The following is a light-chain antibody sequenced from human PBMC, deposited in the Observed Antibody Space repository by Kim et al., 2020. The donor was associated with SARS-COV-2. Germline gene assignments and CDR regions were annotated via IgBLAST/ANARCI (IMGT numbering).Light chain of an antibody. CDR1: QSLVYSNGDTY. CDR2: KVS. J-gene: IGKJ2*01. V-gene: IGKV2-30*01. Sequence: DVVMTQSPLSLPVTLGQPASISCRSSQSLVYSNGDTYLTWFQQRPGQSPRRLIYKVSNRGSGVPDRFSGSGSGTDFTLKISRVEAEDVGVYYCMQGTHWLYTFGQGAKLEI. CDR3: MQGTHWLYT.